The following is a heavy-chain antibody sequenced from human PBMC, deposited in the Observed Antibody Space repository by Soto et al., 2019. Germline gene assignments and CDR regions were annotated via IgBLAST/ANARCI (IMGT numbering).Heavy chain of an antibody. J-gene: IGHJ6*02. CDR3: ARGKRGSSWYRGEEKYYYYGMDV. V-gene: IGHV4-34*01. CDR2: IDHSGST. Sequence: SETLFLTCTAYGESFNGYYWSWIRQPPGKGLEWIGEIDHSGSTNYNPSLKSRVTFSIDTSKRQFSLKVRSVTAADTAVYYCARGKRGSSWYRGEEKYYYYGMDVWGQGTPVTVSS. CDR1: GESFNGYY. D-gene: IGHD6-13*01.